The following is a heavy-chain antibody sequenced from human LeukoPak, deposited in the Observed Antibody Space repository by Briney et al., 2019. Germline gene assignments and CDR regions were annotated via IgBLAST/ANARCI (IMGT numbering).Heavy chain of an antibody. CDR1: EFTVSSNY. CDR3: AINGGGDSGYGTFDY. CDR2: IYSGGST. Sequence: HPGGSLRLSCAASEFTVSSNYMIWVRQAPGKGLEWVSIIYSGGSTYYADPVKGRFTISTDKAKNSLYLQMNSLRAEDTDFYYCAINGGGDSGYGTFDYWGQGPLVTVSS. J-gene: IGHJ4*02. D-gene: IGHD5-12*01. V-gene: IGHV3-53*05.